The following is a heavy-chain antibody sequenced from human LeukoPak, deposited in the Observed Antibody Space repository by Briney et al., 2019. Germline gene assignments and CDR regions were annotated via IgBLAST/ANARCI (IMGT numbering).Heavy chain of an antibody. Sequence: GASVKVSCKASGYTFTSYGITWVRQAPGQGLEWMGWISAYNGNTIYAQKLQGRVTMTTDTSTTTAYMELRSLRSDDTAVYYCARDEGVYNWFDPWGQGTLVTVSS. CDR1: GYTFTSYG. D-gene: IGHD2-8*01. CDR2: ISAYNGNT. J-gene: IGHJ5*02. CDR3: ARDEGVYNWFDP. V-gene: IGHV1-18*01.